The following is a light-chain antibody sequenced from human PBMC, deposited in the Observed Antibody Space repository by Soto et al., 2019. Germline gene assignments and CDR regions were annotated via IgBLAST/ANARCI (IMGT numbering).Light chain of an antibody. CDR2: DVS. Sequence: DIQMPQSPSTLSASVGDRVAITCRPSKDIGGCVAWYQQKPGKAPKILIYDVSKLQDGVPSRFSGSGAGTEFTVTSSSLQPDDFAPYFCQQYGGFSTVGQGTKVEMK. CDR1: KDIGGC. V-gene: IGKV1-5*03. J-gene: IGKJ2*01. CDR3: QQYGGFST.